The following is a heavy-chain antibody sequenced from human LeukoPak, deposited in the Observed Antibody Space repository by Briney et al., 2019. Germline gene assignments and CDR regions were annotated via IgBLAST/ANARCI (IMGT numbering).Heavy chain of an antibody. CDR2: SCITR. Sequence: SCITRYYAASVKGRFTISMDNAKNSLYLQMNRLRAEDTAVYYCARDGYDSSGYYPPGDYWGQGTLVTVSS. D-gene: IGHD3-22*01. V-gene: IGHV3-11*01. J-gene: IGHJ4*02. CDR3: ARDGYDSSGYYPPGDY.